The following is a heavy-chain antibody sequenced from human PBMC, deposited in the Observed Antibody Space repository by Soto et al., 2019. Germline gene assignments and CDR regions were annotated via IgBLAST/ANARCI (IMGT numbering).Heavy chain of an antibody. V-gene: IGHV1-69*13. CDR3: ARGGYFDWHYIKNFDY. D-gene: IGHD3-9*01. CDR1: GGTFSSYA. Sequence: GASVKVSCKASGGTFSSYAISWVRQAPGQGLEWMGGIIPIFGTANYAQKFQGRVTITADESTSTAYMELSSLRSEDTAVYYCARGGYFDWHYIKNFDYWGQGTLVTVSS. J-gene: IGHJ4*02. CDR2: IIPIFGTA.